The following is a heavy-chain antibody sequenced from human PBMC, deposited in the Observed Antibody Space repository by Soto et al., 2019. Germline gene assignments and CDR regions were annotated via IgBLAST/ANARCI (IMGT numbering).Heavy chain of an antibody. CDR1: GGSISSSSYY. CDR2: IYYSGST. J-gene: IGHJ4*02. CDR3: ARQVRCLEWLLHYFDY. Sequence: SETLSLTCTVSGGSISSSSYYWGWIRQPPGKGLEWIGSIYYSGSTYYNPSLKSRVTISVDTSKNQFSLKLSSVTAADTAVYYCARQVRCLEWLLHYFDYWSQGTLVTVSS. V-gene: IGHV4-39*01. D-gene: IGHD3-3*01.